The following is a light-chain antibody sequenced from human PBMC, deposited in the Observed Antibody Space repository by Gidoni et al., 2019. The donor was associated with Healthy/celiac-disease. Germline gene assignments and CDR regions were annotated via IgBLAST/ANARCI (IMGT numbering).Light chain of an antibody. V-gene: IGLV3-21*04. Sequence: SYVLTQPPSVSVAPGKTARITCGGNNIGSKSVHWYQQTPGQAPVLVIYYDSDRPSGIPARFSGSNSGNTATLTISRVEAGDEADYYCQVWDSSSDHLVVFGGGTKLTVL. CDR1: NIGSKS. CDR3: QVWDSSSDHLVV. CDR2: YDS. J-gene: IGLJ2*01.